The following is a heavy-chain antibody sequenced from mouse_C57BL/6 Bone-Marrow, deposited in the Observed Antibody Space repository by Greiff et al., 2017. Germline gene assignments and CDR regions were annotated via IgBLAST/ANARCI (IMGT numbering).Heavy chain of an antibody. CDR3: AGHGGYCAFDY. D-gene: IGHD2-3*01. CDR1: GFTFSSYG. Sequence: EVQRVESGGDLVKPGGSLKLSCAASGFTFSSYGMSWVRQTPDKRLEWVATISSGGSYTYYPDSVKGRFTISRDNAKNTLYLQMSSLKSDDTAMYYCAGHGGYCAFDYWGTGTTLTVSS. CDR2: ISSGGSYT. J-gene: IGHJ2*01. V-gene: IGHV5-6*01.